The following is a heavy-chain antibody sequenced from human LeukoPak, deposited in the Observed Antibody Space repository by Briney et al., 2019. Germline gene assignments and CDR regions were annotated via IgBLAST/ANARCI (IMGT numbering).Heavy chain of an antibody. CDR1: GDSVSSNSAA. CDR2: TYYRSKWYN. V-gene: IGHV6-1*01. Sequence: SQTLSLTCAISGDSVSSNSAAWNWIRQSPSRGLEWLGRTYYRSKWYNDYAVSVKSRITINPDTSKNQFSLQLNSVTPEDTAVYYCARTLIDYSNYGARGAFDYWGQGTLVTVSS. D-gene: IGHD4-11*01. J-gene: IGHJ4*02. CDR3: ARTLIDYSNYGARGAFDY.